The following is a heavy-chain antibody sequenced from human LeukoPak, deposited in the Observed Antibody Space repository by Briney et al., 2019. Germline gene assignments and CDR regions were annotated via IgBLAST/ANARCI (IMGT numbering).Heavy chain of an antibody. CDR3: ARHRYNFDY. V-gene: IGHV4-34*01. D-gene: IGHD5-18*01. CDR1: GGSFSGYY. CDR2: INHSGST. Sequence: SGTLSLTCAVYGGSFSGYYWSWIRQPPGRGLEWIGEINHSGSTNYNPSLKSRVTISVDTSKNQFSLKLSSVTAADTAVYYCARHRYNFDYWGQGTLVTVSS. J-gene: IGHJ4*02.